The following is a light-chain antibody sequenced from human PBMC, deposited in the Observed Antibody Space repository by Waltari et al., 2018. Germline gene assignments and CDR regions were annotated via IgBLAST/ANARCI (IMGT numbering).Light chain of an antibody. CDR3: SSYTSSSTRV. V-gene: IGLV2-14*01. CDR2: EVS. J-gene: IGLJ2*01. Sequence: QSALTQPASVSGSPGQSITISCTGTRSDVGGYNYVSWFQQHPGKAPTLMIYEVSNRPAWVCNGFAASKSGNTASMTITGLQAEDESDYYRSSYTSSSTRVFGGGTKLTVL. CDR1: RSDVGGYNY.